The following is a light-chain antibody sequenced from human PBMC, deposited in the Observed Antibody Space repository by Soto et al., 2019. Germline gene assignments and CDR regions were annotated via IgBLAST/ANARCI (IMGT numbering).Light chain of an antibody. CDR3: LQHSLWYT. J-gene: IGKJ2*01. CDR2: GAS. V-gene: IGKV3-15*01. CDR1: QSVSRN. Sequence: EIVMTQSPATPSVSPGERATLSCRASQSVSRNVAWYQQKPGQAPRLLIYGASTRATGIPARFSGSGSGTEFTLTISSLQSEDFAAYYCLQHSLWYTFGQGTKLEIK.